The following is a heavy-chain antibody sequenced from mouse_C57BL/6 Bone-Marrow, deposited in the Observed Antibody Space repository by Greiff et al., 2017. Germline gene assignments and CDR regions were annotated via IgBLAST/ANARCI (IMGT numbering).Heavy chain of an antibody. D-gene: IGHD1-1*01. CDR1: GYAFSSSW. Sequence: QVQLQQSGPELVKPGASVKISCKASGYAFSSSWMNWVKQRPGKGLEWIGRFYPGDGDPNYNGKFKGKATLTADKSTSTSYMRLSSLTSEDSAVYFCARNYFGSLFAYWGQGTLVTVSA. V-gene: IGHV1-82*01. CDR3: ARNYFGSLFAY. J-gene: IGHJ3*01. CDR2: FYPGDGDP.